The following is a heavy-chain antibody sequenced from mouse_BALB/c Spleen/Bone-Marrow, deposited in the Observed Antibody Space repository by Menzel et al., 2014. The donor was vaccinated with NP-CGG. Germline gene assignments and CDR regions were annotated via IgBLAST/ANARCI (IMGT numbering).Heavy chain of an antibody. J-gene: IGHJ3*01. CDR1: GYAFSTHW. V-gene: IGHV1-9*01. Sequence: QVQLKESGTELMKPGASVRISCKATGYAFSTHWIQWIKQRPGHGLDWIGEISPGTGNTNNNEKFRGKPTFTADASSNTAYMQLSSLTSEDTAVYFCAIIGYQAWLTYRAQGTLVTVSP. CDR2: ISPGTGNT. CDR3: AIIGYQAWLTY. D-gene: IGHD2-2*01.